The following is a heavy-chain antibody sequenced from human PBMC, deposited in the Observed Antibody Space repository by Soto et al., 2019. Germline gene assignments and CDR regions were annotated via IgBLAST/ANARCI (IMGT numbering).Heavy chain of an antibody. CDR2: IYYSGTT. J-gene: IGHJ4*02. V-gene: IGHV4-28*01. Sequence: SETLSLTCAVSGYSISSSNWWGWIRQPPGKGLEWIGYIYYSGTTYYNPSLKSRVTMSVDTSKNQFSLKLTSVTAVDTAVYYCARRESQGPVDYWGQGTLVTVSS. D-gene: IGHD1-26*01. CDR1: GYSISSSNW. CDR3: ARRESQGPVDY.